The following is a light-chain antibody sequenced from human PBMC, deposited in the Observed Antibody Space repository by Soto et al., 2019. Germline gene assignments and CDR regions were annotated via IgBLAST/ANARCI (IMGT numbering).Light chain of an antibody. CDR3: NLYTRSRDSF. CDR2: EVS. V-gene: IGLV2-14*01. CDR1: SSDVGAYNF. Sequence: QSVLTQHASVSGSPGQWITISCTGTSSDVGAYNFVSWYQQHPVKAPKLMIYEVSNRPSGVSNRFSCSKSGNTASLTISGLQAEDEANYYCNLYTRSRDSFLGARTMVTVL. J-gene: IGLJ1*01.